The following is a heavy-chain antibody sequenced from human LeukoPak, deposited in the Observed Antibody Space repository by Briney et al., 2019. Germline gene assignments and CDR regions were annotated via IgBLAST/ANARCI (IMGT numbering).Heavy chain of an antibody. CDR2: INWNGGST. D-gene: IGHD4-17*01. J-gene: IGHJ6*03. CDR3: ARGAYGAASDYYYYMDV. Sequence: GGSLRLSCAASGFTFDDYGMSWVRQAPGKGLEWVSGINWNGGSTGYADSVKGRFPISRDNAKNSLYLQMNSLRAEDTAVYYCARGAYGAASDYYYYMDVWGKGTTVTVSS. CDR1: GFTFDDYG. V-gene: IGHV3-20*04.